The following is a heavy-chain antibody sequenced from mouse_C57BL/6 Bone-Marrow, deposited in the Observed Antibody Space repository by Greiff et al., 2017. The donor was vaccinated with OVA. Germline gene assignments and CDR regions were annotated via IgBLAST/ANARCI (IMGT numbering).Heavy chain of an antibody. D-gene: IGHD2-3*01. CDR2: ISSGGSYT. CDR3: ARPGDGSNWCFDV. CDR1: GFTFSSYG. V-gene: IGHV5-6*01. J-gene: IGHJ1*03. Sequence: VQLQQSGGDLVKPGGSLKLSCAASGFTFSSYGMSWVRQTPDKRLEWVATISSGGSYTYYPDSVKGRFTISRDNAKNTLYLQMSSLKSEDTAMYDGARPGDGSNWCFDVWGTGTTVTVSA.